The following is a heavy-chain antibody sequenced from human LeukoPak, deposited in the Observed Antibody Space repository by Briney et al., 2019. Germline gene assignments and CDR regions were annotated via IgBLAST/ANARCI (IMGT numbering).Heavy chain of an antibody. CDR2: INHSGST. Sequence: SETLSLTCAVYGGSFSGYYWSWIRQPPGKGPEWIGEINHSGSTNYNPSLKSRVTISVDTSKNQFSLKLSSVTAADTAVYYCARGSSSSMRRVRDFDYWGQGTLVTVSS. J-gene: IGHJ4*02. D-gene: IGHD6-13*01. CDR3: ARGSSSSMRRVRDFDY. CDR1: GGSFSGYY. V-gene: IGHV4-34*01.